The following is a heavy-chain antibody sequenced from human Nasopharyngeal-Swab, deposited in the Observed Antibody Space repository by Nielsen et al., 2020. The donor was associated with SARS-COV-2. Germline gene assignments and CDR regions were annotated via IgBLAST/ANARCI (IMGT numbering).Heavy chain of an antibody. J-gene: IGHJ4*02. Sequence: SETLSLTCAVSGGSISSSNWWTWVRQPPGKGLEWIGYISYSGNTYFNPSLKSRVTISLDTSKNQFSLKLSSVTAADTAVYYCARAATVNHFDYWGQGTLVTVSS. CDR2: ISYSGNT. CDR1: GGSISSSNW. CDR3: ARAATVNHFDY. D-gene: IGHD4-17*01. V-gene: IGHV4-4*02.